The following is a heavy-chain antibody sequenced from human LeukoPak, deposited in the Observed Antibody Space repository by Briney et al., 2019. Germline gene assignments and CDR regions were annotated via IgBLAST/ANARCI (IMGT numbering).Heavy chain of an antibody. J-gene: IGHJ4*02. CDR2: TNPNSGGT. V-gene: IGHV1-2*02. D-gene: IGHD5-12*01. Sequence: EASVKVSCKASGYTSTGYYMHWVRQAPGQGLEWMGWTNPNSGGTNYAQKFQGRVTMTRDTSISTAYMELSRLRSDDTAVYYCARDQGKSGYDLYSSPDRETILDYWGQGTLVTVSS. CDR3: ARDQGKSGYDLYSSPDRETILDY. CDR1: GYTSTGYY.